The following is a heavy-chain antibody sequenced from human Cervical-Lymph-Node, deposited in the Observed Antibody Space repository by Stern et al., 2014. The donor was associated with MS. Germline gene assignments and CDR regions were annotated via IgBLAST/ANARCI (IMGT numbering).Heavy chain of an antibody. D-gene: IGHD3-3*01. CDR1: GGSISSYY. V-gene: IGHV4-59*08. J-gene: IGHJ4*02. CDR3: AGSGTYYPDY. Sequence: VQLVESGPGLVKPSETLSLTCSVSGGSISSYYWNWIRQPPGKGLEWIANVHYSGTPNYKPSLRSRFTILLDAPRNKIPLKLASVTAADTAVYYCAGSGTYYPDYWGQGILVTVSS. CDR2: VHYSGTP.